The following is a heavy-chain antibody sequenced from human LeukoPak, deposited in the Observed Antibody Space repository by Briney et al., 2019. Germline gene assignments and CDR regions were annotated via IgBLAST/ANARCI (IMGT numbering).Heavy chain of an antibody. D-gene: IGHD5-18*01. J-gene: IGHJ4*02. CDR3: AKGSYGFWPFDY. CDR1: GFTFSSYG. CDR2: ISYDGSNK. Sequence: GGSLRLSCAAPGFTFSSYGMHWVRQAPGKGLEWVAVISYDGSNKYYADSVKGRFTISRDNSKNTLYLQMNSLRAEDTAVYYCAKGSYGFWPFDYWGQGTLVTVSS. V-gene: IGHV3-30*18.